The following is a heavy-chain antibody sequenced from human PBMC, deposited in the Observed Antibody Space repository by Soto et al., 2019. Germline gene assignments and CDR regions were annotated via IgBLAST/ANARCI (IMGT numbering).Heavy chain of an antibody. J-gene: IGHJ4*02. V-gene: IGHV1-69*01. D-gene: IGHD1-26*01. Sequence: QVQLVQSGAEVKKPGSSVKVSCKASGGTFSSYAISWVRQAPGPGLEWMGGVIPIFGTANYAQKFQGRVTITADESTGTAYMKVSSLRSEDKAVYYSASSAVGATGPGDYWGQGSLVTVSS. CDR3: ASSAVGATGPGDY. CDR1: GGTFSSYA. CDR2: VIPIFGTA.